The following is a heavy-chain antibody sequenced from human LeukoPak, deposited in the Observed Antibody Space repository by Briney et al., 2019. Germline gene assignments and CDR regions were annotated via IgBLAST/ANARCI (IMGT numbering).Heavy chain of an antibody. CDR3: AKSIASAGTNSCYYMDV. V-gene: IGHV4-38-2*02. J-gene: IGHJ6*03. Sequence: SATLSLTCTVSGYSISSDYYRGWLRQPPGRGLGRVWMNFHSGTTYYNPSLKSRVTISADTSNNQFSLRLSSVTAADTAVYFCAKSIASAGTNSCYYMDVWGTGTTVTVSS. CDR2: NFHSGTT. D-gene: IGHD6-13*01. CDR1: GYSISSDYY.